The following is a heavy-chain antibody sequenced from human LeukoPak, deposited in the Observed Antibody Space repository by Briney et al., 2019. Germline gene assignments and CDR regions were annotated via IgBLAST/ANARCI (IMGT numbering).Heavy chain of an antibody. D-gene: IGHD6-13*01. Sequence: PGRSLRLSCAASGFTLSNYAIHWVRQAPGKGLEWVAFISYDANVKYYAASVKGRFTLSRDNSKNTLYLQMNSLRAEDTAVYYCTRDLSTHYSIDYWGQGALVTVSS. CDR3: TRDLSTHYSIDY. J-gene: IGHJ4*02. V-gene: IGHV3-30*04. CDR2: ISYDANVK. CDR1: GFTLSNYA.